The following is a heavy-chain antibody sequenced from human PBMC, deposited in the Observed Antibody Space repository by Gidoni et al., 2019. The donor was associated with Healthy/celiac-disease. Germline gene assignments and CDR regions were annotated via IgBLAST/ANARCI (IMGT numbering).Heavy chain of an antibody. CDR2: ISWNSGSI. J-gene: IGHJ4*02. CDR3: AKAGETVGAPTGFDY. D-gene: IGHD1-26*01. V-gene: IGHV3-9*01. CDR1: GFTFDYYA. Sequence: EVQLVESGGGLVQPGRSLRLSCAASGFTFDYYAMHWVRPAPGKGLEWVSGISWNSGSIGYADSVKGRFTISRDNAKNSLYLQMNSLRAEDTALYYCAKAGETVGAPTGFDYWGQGTLVTVSS.